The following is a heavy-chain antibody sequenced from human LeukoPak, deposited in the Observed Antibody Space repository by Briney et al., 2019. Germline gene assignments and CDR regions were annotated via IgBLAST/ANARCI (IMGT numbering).Heavy chain of an antibody. D-gene: IGHD2-2*01. CDR3: ARGPCSSTSCPFDY. V-gene: IGHV1-69*13. CDR1: GGTFSSYA. J-gene: IGHJ4*02. CDR2: IIPIFGTA. Sequence: SVKVSCKASGGTFSSYAISWVRQAPGQGLEWVGGIIPIFGTANYAQKFQGRVTITADESTSTAYMELSSLRSEDTAVYYCARGPCSSTSCPFDYWGQGTLVTVSS.